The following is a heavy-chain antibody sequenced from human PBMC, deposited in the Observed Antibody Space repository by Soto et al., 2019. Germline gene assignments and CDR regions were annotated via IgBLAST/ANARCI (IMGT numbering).Heavy chain of an antibody. Sequence: ASVKVSCKASGDTFTSYDINWVRQATGQGLEWMGWMNPNSGHTNYAQKFQGWVTMTRNTSISTAYMELSRLRSDDTAVYYCARDITGTERYQLDYWGQGTLVTVSS. V-gene: IGHV1-8*01. D-gene: IGHD1-20*01. J-gene: IGHJ4*02. CDR1: GDTFTSYD. CDR2: MNPNSGHT. CDR3: ARDITGTERYQLDY.